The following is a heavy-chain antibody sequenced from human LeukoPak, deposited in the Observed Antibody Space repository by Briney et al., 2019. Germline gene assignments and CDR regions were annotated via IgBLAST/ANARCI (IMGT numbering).Heavy chain of an antibody. J-gene: IGHJ5*02. CDR2: INPSGGST. D-gene: IGHD3-3*01. CDR3: ARDRTITIFGVVPRPRGGFDP. V-gene: IGHV1-46*01. CDR1: GYTFTSYY. Sequence: GASVKVSCKASGYTFTSYYMDWVRQAPGQGLEWMGIINPSGGSTSYAQKFQGRVTMTRDTSTSTVYMELSSLRSEDTAVYYCARDRTITIFGVVPRPRGGFDPWGQGTLVTVSS.